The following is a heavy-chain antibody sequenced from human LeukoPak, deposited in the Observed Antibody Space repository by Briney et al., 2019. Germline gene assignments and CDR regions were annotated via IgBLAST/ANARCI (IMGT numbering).Heavy chain of an antibody. D-gene: IGHD3-10*01. CDR3: ARGRSSMVRGYYYYYMDV. CDR1: GYSISSAYY. V-gene: IGHV4-38-2*02. J-gene: IGHJ6*03. Sequence: SETLSLTCTVSGYSISSAYYWGWIRQPPEKGLEWIGSISHSGTSYYNPSLKSRVTISADTSKNRFSLKLSSVTAADTAVYYCARGRSSMVRGYYYYYMDVWGKGTTVTISS. CDR2: ISHSGTS.